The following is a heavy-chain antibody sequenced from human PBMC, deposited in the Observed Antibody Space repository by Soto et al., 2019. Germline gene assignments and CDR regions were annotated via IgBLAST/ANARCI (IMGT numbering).Heavy chain of an antibody. V-gene: IGHV3-23*01. CDR1: GFTFSSYA. J-gene: IGHJ4*02. CDR2: ISISGGKT. Sequence: EVQLLESGGGLVQPGGSLRLSCAASGFTFSSYAMGWVLQAPGKGLEWVSVISISGGKTYYADSVKGRFTISRDNSKNTLNLQMNSLRAEDTAIYYCAKGKQWELPIDYWGQGTLVTVSS. D-gene: IGHD1-26*01. CDR3: AKGKQWELPIDY.